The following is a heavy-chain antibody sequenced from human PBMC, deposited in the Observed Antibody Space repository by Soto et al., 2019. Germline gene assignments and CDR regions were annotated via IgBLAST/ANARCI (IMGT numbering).Heavy chain of an antibody. Sequence: XETLSRTCVVPGCTVTSRHKWSWIRQTPRKGLEWVGSSYHTGDTSFNPSLKSRVTFSVGKSNNQFSLRLTSLTATDTAVFFCARATVTTRGNNYVDTWGPGTLVTVSP. V-gene: IGHV4-4*01. D-gene: IGHD3-10*01. CDR3: ARATVTTRGNNYVDT. J-gene: IGHJ5*02. CDR2: SYHTGDT. CDR1: GCTVTSRHK.